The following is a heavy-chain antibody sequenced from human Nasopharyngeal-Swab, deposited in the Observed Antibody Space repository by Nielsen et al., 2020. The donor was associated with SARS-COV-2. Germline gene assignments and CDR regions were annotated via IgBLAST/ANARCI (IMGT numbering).Heavy chain of an antibody. CDR2: IYSGGST. V-gene: IGHV3-53*01. D-gene: IGHD3-10*01. Sequence: GESLKISCAASGFTVSSNYMSWVRQAPGKGLEWVSVIYSGGSTYYADSVKGRFTISRDNSKNTLYLQMNSLRAEDTAVYYCARDADYYGSGSYLGYWGQGTLVTVSS. CDR3: ARDADYYGSGSYLGY. CDR1: GFTVSSNY. J-gene: IGHJ4*02.